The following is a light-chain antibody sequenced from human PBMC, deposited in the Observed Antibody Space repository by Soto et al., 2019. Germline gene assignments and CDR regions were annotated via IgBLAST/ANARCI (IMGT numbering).Light chain of an antibody. CDR3: QQSYSTPYT. CDR1: QSISSY. Sequence: DIQTTQSPSSLSASVGDRVTITCRASQSISSYLNWYQQKPGKAPKLLISAASNLQSGVPSRFSGSGSGTDFTLTISSLQPEDFATYFCQQSYSTPYTFGQGTKLEIK. CDR2: AAS. V-gene: IGKV1-39*01. J-gene: IGKJ2*01.